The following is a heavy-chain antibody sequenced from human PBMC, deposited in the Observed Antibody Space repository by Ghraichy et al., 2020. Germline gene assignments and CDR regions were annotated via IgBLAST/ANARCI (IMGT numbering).Heavy chain of an antibody. V-gene: IGHV4-59*01. CDR2: IYYSGST. CDR1: GGSISSYY. CDR3: ARAPGKDYYIYYFDQ. Sequence: SETLSLTCTVSGGSISSYYWSWIRQPPGKGLEWIGYIYYSGSTSYNPSLKSRVTISVDTSKNQFSLKLSSVTAADTAVYYCARAPGKDYYIYYFDQWGQGTLVTVSS. J-gene: IGHJ4*02. D-gene: IGHD3-10*01.